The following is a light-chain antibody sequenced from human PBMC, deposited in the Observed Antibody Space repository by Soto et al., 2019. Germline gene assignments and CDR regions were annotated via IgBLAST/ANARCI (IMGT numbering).Light chain of an antibody. CDR3: QQYGSSPFT. Sequence: EIVLTQSPGTLSLSPGGRATLSCRASQSVSSSYLAWYQQKPGQAPRLPIYGASSRATGIPDRFSGSGSGTDFTLTISRLEPEDFAVYYCQQYGSSPFTFGPGTKLDIK. V-gene: IGKV3-20*01. CDR2: GAS. CDR1: QSVSSSY. J-gene: IGKJ3*01.